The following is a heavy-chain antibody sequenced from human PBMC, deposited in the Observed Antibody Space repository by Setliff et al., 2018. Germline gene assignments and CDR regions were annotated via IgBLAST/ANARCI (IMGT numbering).Heavy chain of an antibody. D-gene: IGHD4-17*01. V-gene: IGHV3-13*01. Sequence: GGSLRLSCAASGFTFSSYDMHWVRQATGKGLEWVSAIGTAGDTYYPGSVKGRFTISRENAKNYLYLQMNSLRAGDTAVYYCARGIKTTVTTDYYYYYGMDVWGQGTTVTVSS. CDR1: GFTFSSYD. J-gene: IGHJ6*02. CDR3: ARGIKTTVTTDYYYYYGMDV. CDR2: IGTAGDT.